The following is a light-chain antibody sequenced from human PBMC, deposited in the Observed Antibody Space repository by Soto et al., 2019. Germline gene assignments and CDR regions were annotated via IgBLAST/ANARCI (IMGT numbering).Light chain of an antibody. Sequence: QSVLAQPPSTSGTPGQRVTISCSGSSSNIGSNTVNWYRQLPGTAPKLLIYNNNQRPSGIPDRFSGSKSGTSASLAISALQSEDEGDYYCAAWDDTLNGLLYVFGTGTKLTVL. V-gene: IGLV1-44*01. CDR3: AAWDDTLNGLLYV. CDR2: NNN. J-gene: IGLJ1*01. CDR1: SSNIGSNT.